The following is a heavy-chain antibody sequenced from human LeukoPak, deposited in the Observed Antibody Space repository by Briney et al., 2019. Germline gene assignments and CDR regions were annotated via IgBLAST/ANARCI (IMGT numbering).Heavy chain of an antibody. D-gene: IGHD3-22*01. J-gene: IGHJ4*02. Sequence: PSETLSLTCNVSGGSVTSYYWSWIRQPPGKGLEWIGYVFHSGSTNYNPSLKSRVTISVDASKNQFSLKLSSVTAADTAVYYCARASYYYDSSGHDYWGQGTLVTVSS. CDR3: ARASYYYDSSGHDY. V-gene: IGHV4-59*02. CDR1: GGSVTSYY. CDR2: VFHSGST.